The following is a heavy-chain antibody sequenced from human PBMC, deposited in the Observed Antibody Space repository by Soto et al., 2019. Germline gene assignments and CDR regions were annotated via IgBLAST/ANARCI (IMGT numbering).Heavy chain of an antibody. CDR2: MNPNSGNT. CDR3: ARVIDYGDYGALDS. V-gene: IGHV1-8*01. CDR1: GYTFTSYD. Sequence: QVQLVQSGAEVKKPGASVKVSCKASGYTFTSYDINWVRQATGQGLEWMGWMNPNSGNTGYAQKFQGRVTMTRNTSINTAYMELSGLRSEDTAVYYCARVIDYGDYGALDSWGQGTLVTVSS. J-gene: IGHJ4*02. D-gene: IGHD4-17*01.